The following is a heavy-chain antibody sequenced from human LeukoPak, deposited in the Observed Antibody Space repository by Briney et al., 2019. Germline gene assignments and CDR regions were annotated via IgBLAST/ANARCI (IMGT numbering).Heavy chain of an antibody. CDR3: TRRSLAAAGYFDY. V-gene: IGHV3-49*04. CDR2: IRSKAYGGTT. CDR1: GFTFGDYA. Sequence: CLRLSCTASGFTFGDYAMSWVRQAPGKRLEWVGFIRSKAYGGTTEYAASVKGRFTISRDDSKSIAYLQMNSLKTEDTAVYYCTRRSLAAAGYFDYWGQGTLVTVS. J-gene: IGHJ4*02. D-gene: IGHD6-13*01.